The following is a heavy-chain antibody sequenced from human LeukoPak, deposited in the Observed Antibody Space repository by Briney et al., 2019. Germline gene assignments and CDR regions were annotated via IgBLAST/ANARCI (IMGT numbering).Heavy chain of an antibody. J-gene: IGHJ4*02. V-gene: IGHV1-3*01. D-gene: IGHD6-13*01. CDR3: ARISSSWYYFDY. Sequence: ASVKVSCKASGYTFTSYAMHWVRQAPGQRLEWMGWINAGNGNTKYSQKFQGRVTITRDTSASTAYMELSSLRSEDTAVYYCARISSSWYYFDYWGQGTLVTVST. CDR2: INAGNGNT. CDR1: GYTFTSYA.